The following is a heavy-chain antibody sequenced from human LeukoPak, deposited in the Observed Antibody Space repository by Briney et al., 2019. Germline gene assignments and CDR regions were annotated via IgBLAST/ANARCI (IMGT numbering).Heavy chain of an antibody. J-gene: IGHJ6*03. CDR1: GFTFSSYG. CDR2: IRYDGSNK. Sequence: PGGSLRLSCAASGFTFSSYGMHWVRQAPGKGLEWVAFIRYDGSNKYYADSVKGRFTISRDNSKNTLYLQMNSLRAEDTAVYYCAKDAAMVRGLDYYYMDVWGKGTTVTISS. D-gene: IGHD3-10*01. V-gene: IGHV3-30*02. CDR3: AKDAAMVRGLDYYYMDV.